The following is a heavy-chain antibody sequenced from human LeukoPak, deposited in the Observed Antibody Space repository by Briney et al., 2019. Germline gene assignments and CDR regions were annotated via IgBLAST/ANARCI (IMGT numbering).Heavy chain of an antibody. V-gene: IGHV4-39*01. CDR3: ASGGSSSWYRWFDP. D-gene: IGHD6-13*01. CDR1: GGSISSSSYY. J-gene: IGHJ5*02. Sequence: SETPSLTCTVSGGSISSSSYYWGWIRQPPGKGLEWIGDISYSGSTYYNPSLKSRVTISVDTSKNRFSLKLSSVTATDTAVYYCASGGSSSWYRWFDPWGQGTLVTVSS. CDR2: ISYSGST.